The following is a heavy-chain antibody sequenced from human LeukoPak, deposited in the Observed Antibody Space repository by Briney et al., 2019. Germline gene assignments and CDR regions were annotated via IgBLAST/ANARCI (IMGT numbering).Heavy chain of an antibody. V-gene: IGHV1-69*05. J-gene: IGHJ4*02. CDR2: IIPIFGTA. CDR3: ARDVRRNNSSHIDC. D-gene: IGHD6-13*01. CDR1: GGTFSSYA. Sequence: ASVKVSCKASGGTFSSYAISWVRQAPGQGLEWMGGIIPIFGTANYAQKFQGRVTITTDESTSTAYMELSRLKSDDTAVYYCARDVRRNNSSHIDCWGQGALVTVSS.